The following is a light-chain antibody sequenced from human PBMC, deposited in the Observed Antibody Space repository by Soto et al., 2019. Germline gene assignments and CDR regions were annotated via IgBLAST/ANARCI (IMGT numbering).Light chain of an antibody. CDR1: ESISRW. V-gene: IGKV1-5*03. J-gene: IGKJ1*01. Sequence: DIQMTQSPSTLSASLGDSVTIXXRASESISRWLVWYQQKPGKAPKIXIYKASTLKSGVPSRFSGSGSGTEFTLTISSLQPDDFATYYCQHYNSYSEAFGQGTKVDI. CDR3: QHYNSYSEA. CDR2: KAS.